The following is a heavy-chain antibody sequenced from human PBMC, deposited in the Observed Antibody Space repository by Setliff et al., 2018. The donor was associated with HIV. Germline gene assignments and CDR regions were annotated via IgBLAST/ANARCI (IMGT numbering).Heavy chain of an antibody. CDR3: ATDPRRLSY. CDR2: ISTTGTTT. CDR1: GFTFSDYY. Sequence: GGSLRLSCEASGFTFSDYYMSWVRLAPGKGLEWLSIISTTGTTTYYADSVKGRFTISRDNARNLVYLQMNSLRAEDTAVYYCATDPRRLSYWGQGTLVTVSS. J-gene: IGHJ4*02. V-gene: IGHV3-11*04. D-gene: IGHD2-21*01.